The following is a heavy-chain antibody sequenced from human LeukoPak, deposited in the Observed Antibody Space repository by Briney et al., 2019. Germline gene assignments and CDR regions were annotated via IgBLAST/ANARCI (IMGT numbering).Heavy chain of an antibody. Sequence: SETLSLTCTVSGGSISSYYWSWIRQPPGKGLEWIGYIYYSGSTNYNPSLKGRVTISVDTSRNQFSLKLSSVTAADTAVYYCARGASMGMAAAGDFDYWGQGTLVTVSS. CDR1: GGSISSYY. CDR2: IYYSGST. J-gene: IGHJ4*02. CDR3: ARGASMGMAAAGDFDY. D-gene: IGHD6-13*01. V-gene: IGHV4-59*08.